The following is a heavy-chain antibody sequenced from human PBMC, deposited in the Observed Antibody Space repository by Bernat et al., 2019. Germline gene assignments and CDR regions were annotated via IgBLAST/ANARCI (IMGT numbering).Heavy chain of an antibody. J-gene: IGHJ6*03. V-gene: IGHV3-33*01. CDR1: GFTFSSYG. Sequence: QVQLVESGGGVVQPGRSLRLSCAASGFTFSSYGMHWVRLAPGKGLEWVAVIWYDGSNKYYADSVKGRFTISRDNSKNTLYLQMNSLRAEDTAVYYCARTPRYCSGGSCYLDYYYYYMDVWGKGTTVTVSS. CDR3: ARTPRYCSGGSCYLDYYYYYMDV. D-gene: IGHD2-15*01. CDR2: IWYDGSNK.